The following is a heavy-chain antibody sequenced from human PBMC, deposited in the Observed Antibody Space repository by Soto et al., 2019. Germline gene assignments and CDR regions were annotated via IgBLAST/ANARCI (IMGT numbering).Heavy chain of an antibody. CDR1: GFSLSTSGVG. D-gene: IGHD3-22*01. V-gene: IGHV2-5*02. CDR2: IYWDDDK. CDR3: AHLNYYDTSGYAFDI. J-gene: IGHJ3*02. Sequence: QITLKESGPTLVKPTQTLTLTCTFSGFSLSTSGVGVGWIRQPPRKALEWLALIYWDDDKRYSPSLKSRLTIAKDTSKNQVVLKMTNMDPVDTATYYCAHLNYYDTSGYAFDIGGQGTMVTVSS.